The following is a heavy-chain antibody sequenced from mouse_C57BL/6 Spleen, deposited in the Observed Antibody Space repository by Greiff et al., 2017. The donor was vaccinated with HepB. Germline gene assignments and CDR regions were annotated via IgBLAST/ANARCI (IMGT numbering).Heavy chain of an antibody. Sequence: QVQLQQSGAELVRPGTSVKLSCKASGYTFTSYWMHWVKQRPGQGLEWIGVIDPSDSYTNYNQKFKGKATLTVDTSSSTAYMQLSSLTSEDSAVYYCARSGDEGAMDYWGQGTSVTVSS. V-gene: IGHV1-59*01. CDR1: GYTFTSYW. D-gene: IGHD1-3*01. CDR2: IDPSDSYT. CDR3: ARSGDEGAMDY. J-gene: IGHJ4*01.